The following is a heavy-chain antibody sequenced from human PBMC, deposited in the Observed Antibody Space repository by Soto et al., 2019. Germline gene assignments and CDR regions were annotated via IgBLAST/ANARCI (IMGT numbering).Heavy chain of an antibody. V-gene: IGHV4-61*03. Sequence: SETLSLTCIVSGDSVTSGSYYWTWLRQPPGKGLEWIGYISYTGRTKYNPSLQCRVTISVDTSKNDFSLNLSSVTAADTAVYFCAREWGLLPYYVMNDWGHGTAVTASS. CDR1: GDSVTSGSYY. D-gene: IGHD7-27*01. CDR2: ISYTGRT. CDR3: AREWGLLPYYVMND. J-gene: IGHJ6*02.